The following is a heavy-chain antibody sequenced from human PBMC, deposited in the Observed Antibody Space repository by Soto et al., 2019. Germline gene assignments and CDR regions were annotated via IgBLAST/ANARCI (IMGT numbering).Heavy chain of an antibody. CDR3: ARDSSGRHDY. CDR2: IYSTGRT. V-gene: IGHV4-61*08. D-gene: IGHD3-22*01. Sequence: SETLSLTCTVSGGSVNSDDYYWSWIRQPPGKGLEWIGYIYSTGRTTYNASLKSRVTISVDTSKNQFFLKVNSVTAADTAVYFCARDSSGRHDYWGQGTPVTVSS. CDR1: GGSVNSDDYY. J-gene: IGHJ4*02.